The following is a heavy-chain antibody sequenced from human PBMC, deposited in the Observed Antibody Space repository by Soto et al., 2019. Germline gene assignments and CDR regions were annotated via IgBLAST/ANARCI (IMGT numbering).Heavy chain of an antibody. D-gene: IGHD3-16*01. J-gene: IGHJ5*02. CDR1: GGSISSGGYY. V-gene: IGHV4-31*03. CDR3: ARLNYDSPDGVDP. CDR2: IYYSGST. Sequence: QVQLQESGLGLVKPSQTLSLTCTVSGGSISSGGYYWSWIRQHPGKGLEWIGYIYYSGSTYYNPSLKSRVXTSLDXXKNQCSLKLSSVTAADTAVYYCARLNYDSPDGVDPWGQGTLVTVSS.